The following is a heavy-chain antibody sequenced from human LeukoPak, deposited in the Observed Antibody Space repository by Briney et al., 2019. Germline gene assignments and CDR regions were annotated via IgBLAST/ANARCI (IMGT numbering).Heavy chain of an antibody. V-gene: IGHV3-48*03. D-gene: IGHD3-22*01. CDR3: ARDSYDSSLDY. Sequence: PGGSLRLSCAASGFTFSSYEMNWVRPAPGKGLEWVSYISSSGSTIYYADSVKGRFTISRDNAKNTLYLQMNSLRAEDTAVYYCARDSYDSSLDYWGQGTLVTVSS. CDR1: GFTFSSYE. J-gene: IGHJ4*02. CDR2: ISSSGSTI.